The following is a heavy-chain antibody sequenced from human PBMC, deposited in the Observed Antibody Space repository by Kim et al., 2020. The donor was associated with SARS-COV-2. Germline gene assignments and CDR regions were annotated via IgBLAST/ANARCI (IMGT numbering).Heavy chain of an antibody. D-gene: IGHD6-13*01. J-gene: IGHJ4*02. CDR3: AKGGAAAGFDY. Sequence: GGSLRLSCAASGFTFSSYGMHWVRQAPGKGLEWEAVISYDGSNKYYADSVKGRFTISRDNSKNTLYLQMNSLRAEDTAVYYCAKGGAAAGFDYWGQGTLVTVSS. V-gene: IGHV3-30*18. CDR2: ISYDGSNK. CDR1: GFTFSSYG.